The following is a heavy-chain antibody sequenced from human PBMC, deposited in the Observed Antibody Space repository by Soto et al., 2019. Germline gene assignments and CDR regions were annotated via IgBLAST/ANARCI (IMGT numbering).Heavy chain of an antibody. V-gene: IGHV3-9*01. CDR1: GFTFDDYA. Sequence: EVHLVESGGGLVQPGRSLRLSCAASGFTFDDYAMHWVRQAPGKGLEWVSGVSWNSAYIGYADSVKGRFTISRDNTKNSLYLQMSSLRADDTAFYFCVKANRADRGAFDYWGPGALVTVSS. D-gene: IGHD3-10*01. CDR3: VKANRADRGAFDY. CDR2: VSWNSAYI. J-gene: IGHJ4*02.